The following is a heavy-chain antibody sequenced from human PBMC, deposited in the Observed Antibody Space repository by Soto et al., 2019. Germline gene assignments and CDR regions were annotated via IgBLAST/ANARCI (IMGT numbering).Heavy chain of an antibody. V-gene: IGHV4-59*11. CDR2: LYYNGNT. J-gene: IGHJ4*02. Sequence: QVQLQESGPGLVKPSETLSLTCSVSGGSISNHYWSWIRQPPGKGLEWHGYLYYNGNTNYNPSLKSRVTMSVDTSRNQISLKLTTVTAADTAVYYCTRANWYSEYWGQGTLVTVSS. CDR3: TRANWYSEY. CDR1: GGSISNHY. D-gene: IGHD7-27*01.